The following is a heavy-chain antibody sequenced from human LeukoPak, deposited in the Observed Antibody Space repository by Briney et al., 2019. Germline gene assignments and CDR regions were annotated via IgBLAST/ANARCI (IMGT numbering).Heavy chain of an antibody. CDR2: ICGGGGTT. D-gene: IGHD2-2*01. V-gene: IGHV3-23*01. Sequence: PGGSLRLSCAASGFTFSSYATRWVRQAPGKGLEWVSPICGGGGTTYYTDSVKGRFTISRDNSKNTMYLQMNSLRAEDTAVYYCAIDPRAYCSSTSCYSFDCWGEGTLVTVS. CDR1: GFTFSSYA. CDR3: AIDPRAYCSSTSCYSFDC. J-gene: IGHJ4*02.